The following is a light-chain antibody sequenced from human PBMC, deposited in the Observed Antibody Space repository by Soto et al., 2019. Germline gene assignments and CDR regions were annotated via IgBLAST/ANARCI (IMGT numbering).Light chain of an antibody. CDR2: KAT. Sequence: DIQMTQSPSTLSGSVGDRVTITCRASQTISSWLAWYQQKPGKAPKLLIYKATILQSGVPSRFSGSGSGTEFTLAIRSLQPDDFATYYCQQYETFSPWTCGQGNKGDIK. J-gene: IGKJ1*01. V-gene: IGKV1-5*03. CDR3: QQYETFSPWT. CDR1: QTISSW.